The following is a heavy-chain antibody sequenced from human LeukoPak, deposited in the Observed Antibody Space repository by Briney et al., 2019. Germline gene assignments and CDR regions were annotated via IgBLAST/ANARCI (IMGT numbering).Heavy chain of an antibody. CDR2: ISSSSSTI. D-gene: IGHD1-7*01. CDR3: ASGLELRGDAFGI. Sequence: PGGSLRLSCAASGFTFSSYSMNWVRQAPGKGLEWVSYISSSSSTIYYADSVKGRFTISGDNAKNSLYLQMNSLRAEDTAVYYCASGLELRGDAFGIWGQGTMVTASS. V-gene: IGHV3-48*04. CDR1: GFTFSSYS. J-gene: IGHJ3*02.